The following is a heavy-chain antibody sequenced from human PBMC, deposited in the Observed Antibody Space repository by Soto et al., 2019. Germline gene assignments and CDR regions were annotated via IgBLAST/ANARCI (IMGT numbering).Heavy chain of an antibody. V-gene: IGHV3-21*01. Sequence: PGGSLRLSGVGSGFSFSEYAMSWVRQAPWKGLDWVSTISTSSINIFYAAAVRGRFTVSRDNAKNSLYLQMDNLRAEDTDVYLCARGLGGVTVEADLDYLGQGTLLAFSS. CDR2: ISTSSINI. CDR1: GFSFSEYA. CDR3: ARGLGGVTVEADLDY. J-gene: IGHJ4*02. D-gene: IGHD3-3*01.